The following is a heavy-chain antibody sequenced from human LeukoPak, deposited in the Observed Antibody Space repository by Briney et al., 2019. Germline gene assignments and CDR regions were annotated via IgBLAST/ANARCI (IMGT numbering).Heavy chain of an antibody. J-gene: IGHJ4*02. D-gene: IGHD4-17*01. V-gene: IGHV1-8*01. CDR1: GYTFTSYD. Sequence: ASVKVSCKASGYTFTSYDVNWVRQATGQGLEWKGWMNPNSGNTGYAQKFQGRVTITRNTSISTAYMQLSSLRSEDTAVYYCARRVSYGDFDYWGQGTLVTVSS. CDR2: MNPNSGNT. CDR3: ARRVSYGDFDY.